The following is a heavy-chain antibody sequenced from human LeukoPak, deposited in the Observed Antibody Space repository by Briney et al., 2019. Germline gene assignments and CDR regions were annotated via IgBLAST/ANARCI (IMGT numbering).Heavy chain of an antibody. V-gene: IGHV1-18*01. CDR3: ARDRVNGVAVSGMSDY. Sequence: ASVKVSCKASGYTFTSYGISWVRQAPGQGLEWMGWISAYNGNTNYAQKLQGRVTMTADTSTSTAYMELRSLRSDDTAVYYCARDRVNGVAVSGMSDYWGQGTLVTVSS. CDR1: GYTFTSYG. J-gene: IGHJ4*02. D-gene: IGHD6-19*01. CDR2: ISAYNGNT.